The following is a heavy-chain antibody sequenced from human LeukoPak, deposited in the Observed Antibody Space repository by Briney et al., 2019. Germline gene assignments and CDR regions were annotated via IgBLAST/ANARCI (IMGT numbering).Heavy chain of an antibody. CDR1: GFTFSSYG. V-gene: IGHV3-30*02. J-gene: IGHJ3*02. Sequence: PGGSLRLYCAASGFTFSSYGMHWVRQAPGKGLEWVAFIRYDGSNKYYADSVKGRFTISRDNSKNTLYLQMNSLRAEDTAVYYCAKIGGFWSGSGAFDIWGQGTMVTVSS. CDR2: IRYDGSNK. CDR3: AKIGGFWSGSGAFDI. D-gene: IGHD3-3*01.